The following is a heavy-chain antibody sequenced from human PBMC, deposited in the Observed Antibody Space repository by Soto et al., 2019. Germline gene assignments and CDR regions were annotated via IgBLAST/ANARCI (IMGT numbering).Heavy chain of an antibody. CDR1: GFTFSSYW. J-gene: IGHJ6*02. CDR2: INSDGSST. D-gene: IGHD3-3*01. CDR3: AGRSYDFWSGYNYYYYGMDV. V-gene: IGHV3-74*01. Sequence: GGSLRLSCAASGFTFSSYWMHWVRQAPGKGLVWVSRINSDGSSTSYADSVKGRFTISRDNAKNTLYLQMNSLRAEDTAVYYCAGRSYDFWSGYNYYYYGMDVWGQGTTVTVSS.